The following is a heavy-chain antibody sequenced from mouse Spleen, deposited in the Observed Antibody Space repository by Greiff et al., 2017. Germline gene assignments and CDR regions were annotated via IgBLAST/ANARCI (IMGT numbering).Heavy chain of an antibody. D-gene: IGHD2-3*01. J-gene: IGHJ4*01. Sequence: EVKLMESGAELVKPGASVKLSCTASGFNIKDTYMHWVKQRPEQGLEWIGRIDPANGNTKYDPKFQGKATITADTSSNTAYLQLSSLTSEDTAVYYCARASYDGYYDAMDYWGQGTSVTVSS. CDR3: ARASYDGYYDAMDY. CDR2: IDPANGNT. CDR1: GFNIKDTY. V-gene: IGHV14-3*02.